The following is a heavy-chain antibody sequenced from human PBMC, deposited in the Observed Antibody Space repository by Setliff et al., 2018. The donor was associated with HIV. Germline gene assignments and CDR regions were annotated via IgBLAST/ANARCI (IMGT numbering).Heavy chain of an antibody. Sequence: PGGSLRLSCAASGFTFDDYAMHWVRQAPGKGLEWVSGISWNSGTIAYAGSVEGRFTVSRDNAKNSLFLLMSSLRTEDTALYYCARDSDVAVGHDYMDVWGKGTTVTVSS. V-gene: IGHV3-9*01. J-gene: IGHJ6*03. D-gene: IGHD6-19*01. CDR2: ISWNSGTI. CDR3: ARDSDVAVGHDYMDV. CDR1: GFTFDDYA.